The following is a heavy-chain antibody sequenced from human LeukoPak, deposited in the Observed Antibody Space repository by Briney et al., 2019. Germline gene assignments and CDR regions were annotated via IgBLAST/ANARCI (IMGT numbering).Heavy chain of an antibody. CDR2: MKSSNGHT. J-gene: IGHJ4*02. CDR1: GYTFTSFD. Sequence: ASVKVSCKASGYTFTSFDFNWVRRATGQGLEWMGWMKSSNGHTGYAQKFQGRVTMTRDTSISTAYMELSSLTFEDTAVYYCARGPPNWGMVGYWGQGTLVTVSS. D-gene: IGHD7-27*01. CDR3: ARGPPNWGMVGY. V-gene: IGHV1-8*01.